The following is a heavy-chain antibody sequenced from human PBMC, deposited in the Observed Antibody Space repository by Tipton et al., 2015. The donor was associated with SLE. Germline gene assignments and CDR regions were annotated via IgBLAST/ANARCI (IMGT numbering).Heavy chain of an antibody. CDR3: VGDRGYAHFDY. V-gene: IGHV4-39*07. CDR1: GGSISSSSYY. Sequence: LRLSCNVSGGSISSSSYYWGWIRQPPGKGLEWIGSMFYSGTTYYNPSLKSRFTISVDTSKNQFSLKLSSVTAADTAVYNCVGDRGYAHFDYWGQGTLVTVSS. J-gene: IGHJ4*02. D-gene: IGHD3-22*01. CDR2: MFYSGTT.